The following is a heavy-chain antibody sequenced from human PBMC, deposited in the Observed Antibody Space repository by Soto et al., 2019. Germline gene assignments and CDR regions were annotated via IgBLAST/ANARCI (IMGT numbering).Heavy chain of an antibody. J-gene: IGHJ5*02. D-gene: IGHD3-16*01. CDR3: ARLKQDYAVA. Sequence: VPVKVSCKASGYTFTSYDINWVRLATGQGLEWMGWMNPNSGNTAYAQKFQGRVTMTRNTSISTAYMELSSLRSEDTAVYYCARLKQDYAVAWGQGTLVTAPQ. CDR1: GYTFTSYD. CDR2: MNPNSGNT. V-gene: IGHV1-8*01.